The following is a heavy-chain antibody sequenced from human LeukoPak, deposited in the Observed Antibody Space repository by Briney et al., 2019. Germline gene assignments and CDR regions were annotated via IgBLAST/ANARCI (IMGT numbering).Heavy chain of an antibody. V-gene: IGHV1-46*01. J-gene: IGHJ4*02. D-gene: IGHD3-16*02. CDR1: GYTFTSYY. CDR2: INPSGGST. Sequence: ASVKVSCKASGYTFTSYYMHWVRQAPGQGLEWMGIINPSGGSTSYAQKFQGRVTMTRDTSTSTVYMELSSLRSEDTAVYYCARGLFMITFGGVIVFDYWGQGTLVTVSS. CDR3: ARGLFMITFGGVIVFDY.